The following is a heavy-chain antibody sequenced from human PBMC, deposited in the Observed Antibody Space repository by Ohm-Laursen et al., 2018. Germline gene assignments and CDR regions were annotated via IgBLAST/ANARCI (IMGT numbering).Heavy chain of an antibody. Sequence: SLRLSCAASGFTFSNAWMSWVRQAPGKGLEWVGRIKSKTDGGTTDYAAPVKGRFTISRDDSKNTLYLQMNSLKTEDTAVYYCTTGAWLTYYFDYWGQGTLGTVSS. J-gene: IGHJ4*02. CDR2: IKSKTDGGTT. CDR3: TTGAWLTYYFDY. CDR1: GFTFSNAW. D-gene: IGHD6-19*01. V-gene: IGHV3-15*01.